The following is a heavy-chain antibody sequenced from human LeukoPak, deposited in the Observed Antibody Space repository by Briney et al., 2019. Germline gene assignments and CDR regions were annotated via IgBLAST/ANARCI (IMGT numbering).Heavy chain of an antibody. CDR1: GFTFSSYG. D-gene: IGHD4-17*01. Sequence: GGSLRLSCAASGFTFSSYGMHWVRQAPGKGLEWVAVIWYDGSNKYYADSVKGRFTISRDNSKNTLYLQMNSLRAEDTAVYYCARSDYGVAFDIWGQGTMVTVSS. CDR2: IWYDGSNK. J-gene: IGHJ3*02. V-gene: IGHV3-33*01. CDR3: ARSDYGVAFDI.